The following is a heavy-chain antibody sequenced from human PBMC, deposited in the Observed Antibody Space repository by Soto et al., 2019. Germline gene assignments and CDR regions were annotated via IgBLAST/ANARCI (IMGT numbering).Heavy chain of an antibody. J-gene: IGHJ6*02. D-gene: IGHD2-2*01. Sequence: SVKVSCKASGYTFTGYYMHWVRQAPGQGLEWMGWINPNSGGTNYAQKFQGRVTMTRDTSISTAYMELSRLRSDDTAVYYCARGSVVDFDHYYVMAVRGQGPTVTVSS. CDR2: INPNSGGT. CDR3: ARGSVVDFDHYYVMAV. V-gene: IGHV1-2*02. CDR1: GYTFTGYY.